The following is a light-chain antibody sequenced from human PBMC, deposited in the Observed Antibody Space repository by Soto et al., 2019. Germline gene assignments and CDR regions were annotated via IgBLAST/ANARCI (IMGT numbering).Light chain of an antibody. CDR2: EVN. CDR1: SSDIGAYDY. J-gene: IGLJ1*01. V-gene: IGLV2-14*01. Sequence: SALAHPASLSGSPGQSITISCTGTSSDIGAYDYVSWFQQHPGKAPKLMISEVNNRPSGVSNRFSGSKSGNTAYLTISGLQVEDEAEYFCFSFKTTSTHVFGTGTKVTVL. CDR3: FSFKTTSTHV.